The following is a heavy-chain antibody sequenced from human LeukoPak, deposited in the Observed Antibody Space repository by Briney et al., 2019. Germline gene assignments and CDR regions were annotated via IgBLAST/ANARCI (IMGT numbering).Heavy chain of an antibody. CDR2: ISGYNGYT. V-gene: IGHV1-18*01. CDR3: ARDYRVGAIIVGFDI. J-gene: IGHJ3*02. CDR1: GYTFTDYG. D-gene: IGHD1-26*01. Sequence: ASVKVSCKASGYTFTDYGINWVRQAPGQGLEWMGWISGYNGYTNYARNLQDRVTISTDTSTSTAYMELRSLRSDDTAVYYCARDYRVGAIIVGFDIWGLGTMVTVSS.